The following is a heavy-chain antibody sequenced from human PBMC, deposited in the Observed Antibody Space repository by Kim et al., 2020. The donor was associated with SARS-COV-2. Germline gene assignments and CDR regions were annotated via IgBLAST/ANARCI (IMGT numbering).Heavy chain of an antibody. Sequence: GGSLRLSCTVSDFIFSGGWISWVRQAPGKGLEWVAMIKRDGSEIHYVDSVKGRFTISRDNAKKSLYLQMNTLRAEDTAVYYCAALDTANKGGYWGQGTLVTVSS. V-gene: IGHV3-7*01. CDR2: IKRDGSEI. CDR1: DFIFSGGW. CDR3: AALDTANKGGY. J-gene: IGHJ4*02. D-gene: IGHD5-18*01.